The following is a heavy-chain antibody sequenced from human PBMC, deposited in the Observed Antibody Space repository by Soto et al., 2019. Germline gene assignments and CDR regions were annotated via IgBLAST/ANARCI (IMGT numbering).Heavy chain of an antibody. CDR2: IHPGDSRT. Sequence: GESLKISCKGSGYSFTAYWIGWMRQMPGEGLEWMGVIHPGDSRTEYSPSFQGHVTISADKSINTAYLQWSSLKASDTAIYYCARLPTGYPNWFDPWGQGTLVTVST. CDR1: GYSFTAYW. V-gene: IGHV5-51*01. CDR3: ARLPTGYPNWFDP. J-gene: IGHJ5*02. D-gene: IGHD4-17*01.